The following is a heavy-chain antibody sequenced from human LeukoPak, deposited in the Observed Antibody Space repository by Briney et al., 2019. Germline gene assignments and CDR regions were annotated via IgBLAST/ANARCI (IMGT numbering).Heavy chain of an antibody. Sequence: PERSLRLSCAASGFTFSTYNMHWVRQAPGTGLEWVAVIWYDGSHKYYADSVKGRFTISRDNSKNTLYLQMNSLRAEDTAVYYCARAPYSYSYRPPSDYWGQGTLVTVSS. CDR2: IWYDGSHK. J-gene: IGHJ4*02. D-gene: IGHD6-6*01. CDR1: GFTFSTYN. CDR3: ARAPYSYSYRPPSDY. V-gene: IGHV3-33*01.